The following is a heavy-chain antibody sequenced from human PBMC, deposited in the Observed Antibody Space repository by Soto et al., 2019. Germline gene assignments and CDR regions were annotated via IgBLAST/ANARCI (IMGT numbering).Heavy chain of an antibody. CDR3: AIGYGDHDVPAYYFDY. Sequence: QVQLVQSGTEVTKPGASVKVSCKTSGITFTGYYIHWVRQAPGQGLEWMAWLNPGTGDTNYAQNFQGWVTLTRDTSVTTAFMELSRMKSDDTAVYYCAIGYGDHDVPAYYFDYWGQGTLVTVSS. J-gene: IGHJ4*02. V-gene: IGHV1-2*04. CDR2: LNPGTGDT. D-gene: IGHD4-17*01. CDR1: GITFTGYY.